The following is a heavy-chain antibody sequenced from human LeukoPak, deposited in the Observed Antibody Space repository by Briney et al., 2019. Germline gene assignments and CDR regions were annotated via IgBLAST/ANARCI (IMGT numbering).Heavy chain of an antibody. V-gene: IGHV4-39*01. D-gene: IGHD3-10*01. CDR3: ARHGPITMVRGVISVGDAFDI. Sequence: SETLSLTCTVSGGSISTNNYYWGWIRQPPGKGLEWIGNIFYSGSTYYSPSLKSRVTISLDTSRNQFSLKLSSVTAADTAVYYCARHGPITMVRGVISVGDAFDIWGQGTMVTVSS. CDR2: IFYSGST. CDR1: GGSISTNNYY. J-gene: IGHJ3*02.